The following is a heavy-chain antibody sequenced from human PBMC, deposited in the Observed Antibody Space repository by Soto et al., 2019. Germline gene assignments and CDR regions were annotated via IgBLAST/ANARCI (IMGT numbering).Heavy chain of an antibody. CDR3: AKGSPGIAATNWFDS. J-gene: IGHJ5*01. CDR1: GSTFSRYE. V-gene: IGHV3-23*01. CDR2: ISGSGGST. Sequence: PGWHLRLSCVPSGSTFSRYELSWFRQAPLNGLEWGSAISGSGGSTYYSDSVKVRFTISRDNSKNTLYLQMNSLRAEDTAVYYCAKGSPGIAATNWFDSWGQGTLVTVS. D-gene: IGHD6-13*01.